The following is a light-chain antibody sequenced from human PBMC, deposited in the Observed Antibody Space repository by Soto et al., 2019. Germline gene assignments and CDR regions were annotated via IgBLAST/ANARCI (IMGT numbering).Light chain of an antibody. J-gene: IGKJ2*02. CDR2: GAS. CDR1: QSVSGSY. V-gene: IGKV3-20*01. CDR3: QQYGNSPST. Sequence: EVVLTQSPGTLSLSPGERATLSCRASQSVSGSYLAWYQQKPGQAPRLLIYGASSGATGIPDRFSGSGSGTDFTLTISRLEPEDFAVYYCQQYGNSPSTFGQGTKQEIK.